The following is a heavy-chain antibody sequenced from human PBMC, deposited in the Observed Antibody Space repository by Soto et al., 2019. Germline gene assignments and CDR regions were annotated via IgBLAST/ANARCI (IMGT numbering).Heavy chain of an antibody. CDR2: ISGSGGST. J-gene: IGHJ4*02. D-gene: IGHD5-12*01. CDR1: GFTFSSYA. V-gene: IGHV3-23*01. Sequence: EVQLLESGGGLVQPGGSLRLSCAASGFTFSSYAMSWVRQAPGKGLEWVSAISGSGGSTYYADSVKGRFTISRDNSKNTLYLQMNSLRAENTAVYYCAKSSERWLQSFDYWGQGTLVTVSS. CDR3: AKSSERWLQSFDY.